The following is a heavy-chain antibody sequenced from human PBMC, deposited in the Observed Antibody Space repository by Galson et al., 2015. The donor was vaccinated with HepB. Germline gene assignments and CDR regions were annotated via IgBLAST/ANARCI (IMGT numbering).Heavy chain of an antibody. CDR3: ARALGTHLGELSLGFDY. CDR2: INTGNGNT. CDR1: GYTFTNYA. Sequence: SVKVSCKASGYTFTNYAMHWVRQAPGQRLEWMGWINTGNGNTKFSQKFQGRVTITRDTSATTAYMDLSSLRSEDTAVYYCARALGTHLGELSLGFDYWGQGSLVIVSS. J-gene: IGHJ4*02. V-gene: IGHV1-3*04. D-gene: IGHD3-16*02.